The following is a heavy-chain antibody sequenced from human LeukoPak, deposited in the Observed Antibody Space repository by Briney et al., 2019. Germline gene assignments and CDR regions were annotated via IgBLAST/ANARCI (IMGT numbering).Heavy chain of an antibody. CDR3: ARLVVRGVTPKHYYYFMDV. Sequence: SETLSLTCAVYGGSFSTYYWTWIRQPPGKGLEWIGASTNYSPSLKSRVTISLDTSKNQFSLKLSSVTAADTAVYYCARLVVRGVTPKHYYYFMDVWGKGTTVTVSS. D-gene: IGHD3-10*01. CDR1: GGSFSTYY. V-gene: IGHV4-34*01. J-gene: IGHJ6*03. CDR2: ST.